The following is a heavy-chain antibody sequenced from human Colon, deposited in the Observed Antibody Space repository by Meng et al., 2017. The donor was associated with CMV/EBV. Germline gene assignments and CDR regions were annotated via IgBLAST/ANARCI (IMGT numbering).Heavy chain of an antibody. CDR1: GFTFSSYA. Sequence: GESLKISCAASGFTFSSYAMSWVRQAPGKGLEWVSAISGTVDTTYYADSVKGRFTISRDSSKDTLYRQMNSLRAEDMAVYYCAKDFWSGYYISNYYGMDVWGQGTTVTVSS. J-gene: IGHJ6*02. V-gene: IGHV3-23*01. D-gene: IGHD3-3*01. CDR2: ISGTVDTT. CDR3: AKDFWSGYYISNYYGMDV.